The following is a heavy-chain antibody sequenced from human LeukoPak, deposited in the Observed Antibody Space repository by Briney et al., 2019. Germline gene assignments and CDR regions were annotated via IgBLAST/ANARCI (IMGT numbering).Heavy chain of an antibody. CDR2: MNPNSGNT. J-gene: IGHJ4*02. D-gene: IGHD2-15*01. CDR3: ARALGYCSGGSCYRYYFDY. Sequence: GASVKVSCKASGYTFTSYDINWVRQAPGQGLEWMGWMNPNSGNTGHAQKFQGRVTMTRNTSISTAYMELSSLRSEDTAVYYCARALGYCSGGSCYRYYFDYWGQGTLVTVSS. CDR1: GYTFTSYD. V-gene: IGHV1-8*01.